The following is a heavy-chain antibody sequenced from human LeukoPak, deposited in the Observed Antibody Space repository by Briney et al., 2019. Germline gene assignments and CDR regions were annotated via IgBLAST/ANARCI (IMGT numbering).Heavy chain of an antibody. CDR3: ARGSSHIVATIRVDYFDY. V-gene: IGHV1-69*04. J-gene: IGHJ4*02. CDR2: IIPILGIA. D-gene: IGHD5-12*01. Sequence: GASVKVSCKASGGTFSSYAISWVRQAPGQGLEWMGRIIPILGIANYAQKFQGRVTITADKSTSTAYMELSSLRSEDTAVYYCARGSSHIVATIRVDYFDYWGQGTLVTVSS. CDR1: GGTFSSYA.